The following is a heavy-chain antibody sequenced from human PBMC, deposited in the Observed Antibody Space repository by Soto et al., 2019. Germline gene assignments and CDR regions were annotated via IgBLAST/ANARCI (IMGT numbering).Heavy chain of an antibody. J-gene: IGHJ6*02. CDR1: GFTFSSYA. CDR2: ISGSGGST. Sequence: GGSMRLSCAASGFTFSSYAMSWVRQAPGKGLEWVSAISGSGGSTYYADSVKGRFTISRDNSKNTLYLQMNSLRAEDTAVYCCANKYSYGLMDVWGQGTTVTVSS. CDR3: ANKYSYGLMDV. D-gene: IGHD5-18*01. V-gene: IGHV3-23*01.